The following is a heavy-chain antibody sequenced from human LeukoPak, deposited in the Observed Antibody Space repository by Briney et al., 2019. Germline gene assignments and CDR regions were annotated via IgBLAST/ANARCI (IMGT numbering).Heavy chain of an antibody. CDR2: ISGSGGRT. Sequence: GGSLRLSCAASGFTFSSYAMSWVRQAPGKGLEWVSGISGSGGRTYYTDSMKGRFAISRDNSKNTVYLQMNSLRAEDTALYYCAKLPETYYYDSSGYSYYFDYWGQGTLVTVSS. J-gene: IGHJ4*02. V-gene: IGHV3-23*01. CDR3: AKLPETYYYDSSGYSYYFDY. CDR1: GFTFSSYA. D-gene: IGHD3-22*01.